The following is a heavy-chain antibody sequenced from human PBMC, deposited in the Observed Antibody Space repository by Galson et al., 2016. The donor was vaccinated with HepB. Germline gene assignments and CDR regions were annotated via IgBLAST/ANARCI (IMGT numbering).Heavy chain of an antibody. CDR1: GFTFSSYA. Sequence: SLRLSCAASGFTFSSYAMSWVRQAPGKGLEWVSAISGSGGSAYYADSVKGRFTISRDNSKNTLYLQINSLRAEDTAVYYCARGRTTSCNSAFDIWGQGTMVTVAS. CDR3: ARGRTTSCNSAFDI. J-gene: IGHJ3*02. CDR2: ISGSGGSA. D-gene: IGHD2-2*02. V-gene: IGHV3-23*01.